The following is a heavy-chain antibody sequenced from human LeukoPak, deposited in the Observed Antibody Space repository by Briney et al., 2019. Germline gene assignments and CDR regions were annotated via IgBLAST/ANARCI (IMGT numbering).Heavy chain of an antibody. CDR1: GFTFDDYT. CDR3: AKELRLGELSLYRGGGIDY. V-gene: IGHV3-43*01. CDR2: ISWDGGST. Sequence: GGSLRLSCAASGFTFDDYTMHWVRQAPGKGLEWVSLISWDGGSTYYADSVKGRFTISRDNSKNSLYLQMNGLRTEDTALYYCAKELRLGELSLYRGGGIDYWGQGTLVTVSS. J-gene: IGHJ4*02. D-gene: IGHD3-16*02.